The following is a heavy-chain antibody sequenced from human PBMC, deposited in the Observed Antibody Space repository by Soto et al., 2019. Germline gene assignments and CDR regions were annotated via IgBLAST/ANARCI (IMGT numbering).Heavy chain of an antibody. J-gene: IGHJ4*02. V-gene: IGHV1-69*02. CDR1: GGTFSSYT. D-gene: IGHD3-10*01. CDR2: IIPILGIA. Sequence: QVQLVQSGAEVKKPGSSVKVSCKASGGTFSSYTISWVRQAPGQGLEWMGRIIPILGIANYAQKFQGRVTITADKSTSTAYMELSSLRSEDTAVYYCARGAASLLWFGELLEYWGQGTLVTVSS. CDR3: ARGAASLLWFGELLEY.